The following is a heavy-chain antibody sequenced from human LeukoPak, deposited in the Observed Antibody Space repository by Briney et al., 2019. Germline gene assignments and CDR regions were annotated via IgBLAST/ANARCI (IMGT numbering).Heavy chain of an antibody. V-gene: IGHV3-23*01. CDR2: ISSRGGST. D-gene: IGHD3-22*01. CDR3: AKAGVVSMIVVVDIDY. J-gene: IGHJ4*02. CDR1: GFTFSNYA. Sequence: GGSLILSCAASGFTFSNYAMNWVRQAPGKGLEWVSGISSRGGSTYYADSVEGRFTISRDNSKNTLYLQMNSLRAEDTALYYCAKAGVVSMIVVVDIDYWGQGTLVTVSS.